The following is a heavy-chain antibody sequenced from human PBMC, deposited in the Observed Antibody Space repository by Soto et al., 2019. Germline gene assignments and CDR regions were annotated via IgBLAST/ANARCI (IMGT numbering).Heavy chain of an antibody. CDR2: ISTSGTTR. Sequence: GGSLRLSCVASGFTLSTDRMNWVRQAPGKGLEWVAHISTSGTTRYYADSVKGRFTISRDNAKTSLYLQMDSLRNEDTAVYYCARFFGSGFDYWGQGTLVTVSS. V-gene: IGHV3-48*02. J-gene: IGHJ4*02. D-gene: IGHD6-19*01. CDR1: GFTLSTDR. CDR3: ARFFGSGFDY.